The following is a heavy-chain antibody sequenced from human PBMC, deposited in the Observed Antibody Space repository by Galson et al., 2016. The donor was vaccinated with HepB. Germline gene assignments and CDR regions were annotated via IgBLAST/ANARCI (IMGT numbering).Heavy chain of an antibody. V-gene: IGHV1-69*06. CDR2: IFPVFAKA. CDR1: GGTFGRYS. CDR3: TRGADGDLAYNWFDP. J-gene: IGHJ5*02. Sequence: SVKVSCKASGGTFGRYSISWVRRAPGRGLEWMGGIFPVFAKADYAQTFQGRVTITADRSTSTVYLAMNNLRSDDTAVYFCTRGADGDLAYNWFDPWGQGTLVRVSS.